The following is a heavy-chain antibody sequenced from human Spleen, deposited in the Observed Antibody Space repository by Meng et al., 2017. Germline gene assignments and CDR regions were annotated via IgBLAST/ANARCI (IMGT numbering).Heavy chain of an antibody. CDR1: GGSISSGGYY. CDR2: IYYSGST. CDR3: AHRSSNFWYDY. D-gene: IGHD4-11*01. Sequence: QVQLQESGPGLVKPSQTLSLTCTVSGGSISSGGYYWSWIRQHPGKGLEWIGYIYYSGSTYYNPSLKSRVTISVDKSKNDFSLKVTSVTAADTAVYYCAHRSSNFWYDYWGQGTLVTVSS. V-gene: IGHV4-31*09. J-gene: IGHJ4*02.